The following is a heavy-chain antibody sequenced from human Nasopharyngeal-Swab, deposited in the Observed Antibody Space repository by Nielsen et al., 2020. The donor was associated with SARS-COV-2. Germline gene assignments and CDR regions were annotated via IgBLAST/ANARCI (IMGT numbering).Heavy chain of an antibody. CDR3: ARHLPVQQLVDY. CDR1: GYSFTNYW. CDR2: IDPSDSYT. J-gene: IGHJ4*02. D-gene: IGHD6-13*01. Sequence: GESLKISCKGSGYSFTNYWISWVRQMPGKGLEWMGRIDPSDSYTNYSPSFQGHVTISADKSISTAYLQWSSLKASDTAMYYCARHLPVQQLVDYWGQGTLVTVSS. V-gene: IGHV5-10-1*01.